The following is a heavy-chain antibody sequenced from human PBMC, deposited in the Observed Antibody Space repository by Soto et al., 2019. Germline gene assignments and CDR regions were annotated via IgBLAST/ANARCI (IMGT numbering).Heavy chain of an antibody. CDR3: AKRTVGWYFDL. Sequence: EVQLLESGGGLVQPGGSLRLSCAASGFTFSSYAMSWVRQAPGKGLEWISVISGSGVSTYSADSVKGRFTISRDNSKNTLYLQLNSLRAEDTDVYYCAKRTVGWYFDLWGRGTLVTVSS. CDR1: GFTFSSYA. D-gene: IGHD4-17*01. CDR2: ISGSGVST. V-gene: IGHV3-23*01. J-gene: IGHJ2*01.